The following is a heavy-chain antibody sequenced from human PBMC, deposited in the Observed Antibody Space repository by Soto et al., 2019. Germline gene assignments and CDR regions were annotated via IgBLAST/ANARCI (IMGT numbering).Heavy chain of an antibody. CDR2: ISGAGGTK. CDR3: AEASGSGFIIRGTGLDF. V-gene: IGHV3-23*01. D-gene: IGHD5-12*01. J-gene: IGHJ4*02. CDR1: GFTFSSFA. Sequence: GGSLRLSCVTSGFTFSSFAMTWVRQPPGKGLEWVSAISGAGGTKSYADSVQGRFTISRDNFRNTLYLQMNSLRVEDTAIYYCAEASGSGFIIRGTGLDFWGQGTLVTVSS.